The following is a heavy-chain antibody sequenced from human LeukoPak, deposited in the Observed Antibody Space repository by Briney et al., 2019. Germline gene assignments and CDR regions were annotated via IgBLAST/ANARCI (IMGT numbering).Heavy chain of an antibody. J-gene: IGHJ5*02. Sequence: GGSLRLSCAASGFTFDDYATHWVRQAPGKGLEWVSDISWNSGSIGYADSVKGRFTISRDNAKSSLYLQMNSLRAEDTALYYCAKDIGYGLGGWFDPWGQGTLVTASS. D-gene: IGHD5-12*01. CDR2: ISWNSGSI. CDR1: GFTFDDYA. CDR3: AKDIGYGLGGWFDP. V-gene: IGHV3-9*01.